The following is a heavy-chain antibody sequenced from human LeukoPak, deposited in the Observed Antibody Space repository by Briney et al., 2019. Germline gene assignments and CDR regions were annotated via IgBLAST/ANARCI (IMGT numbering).Heavy chain of an antibody. D-gene: IGHD3-10*01. CDR2: IYHSGST. J-gene: IGHJ4*02. CDR3: ARITMVRGVIAGFDY. V-gene: IGHV4-30-2*01. CDR1: GGSISSGGYS. Sequence: SQTLSLTCAVSGGSISSGGYSWSWIRQPPGKGLEWIGYIYHSGSTYYNPSLKSRVTISVDRSKNQFSLKLSSVTAADTAVYYCARITMVRGVIAGFDYWGQGTLVTVSS.